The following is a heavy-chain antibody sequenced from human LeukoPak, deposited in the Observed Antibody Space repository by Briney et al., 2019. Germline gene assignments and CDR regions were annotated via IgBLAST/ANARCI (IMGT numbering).Heavy chain of an antibody. V-gene: IGHV3-30*04. CDR3: VRGRPQFDY. Sequence: GGSLRLSCAASGFTFSSYAMHWVRQAPGKGLEGVAVISYDGSNKYYADSVKGRFTISRDNSKNTLYLQMNSLRAEDTPEYYCVRGRPQFDYWGQGTLVTVPS. CDR1: GFTFSSYA. CDR2: ISYDGSNK. J-gene: IGHJ4*02.